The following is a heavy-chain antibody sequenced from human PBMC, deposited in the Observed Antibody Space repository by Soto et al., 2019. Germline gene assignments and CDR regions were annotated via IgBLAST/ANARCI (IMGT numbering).Heavy chain of an antibody. CDR1: GYTLTSYC. CDR2: ISAYNGNT. D-gene: IGHD3-3*01. J-gene: IGHJ6*02. CDR3: ARAGVYYDFWSGYYKNYYGMDV. V-gene: IGHV1-18*04. Sequence: ASVKVSCKASGYTLTSYCISWVRQAPGQGREWMGWISAYNGNTNYAQKLQGRVTMTTDTSTSTAYMELRSLRSDDTAVYYCARAGVYYDFWSGYYKNYYGMDVWGQGTTVTVSS.